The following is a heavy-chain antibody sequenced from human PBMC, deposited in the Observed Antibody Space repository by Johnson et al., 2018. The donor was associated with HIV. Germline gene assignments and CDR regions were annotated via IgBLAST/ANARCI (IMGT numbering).Heavy chain of an antibody. Sequence: VQLVESGGGVVQPGRSLRLSCVVSGFTFSSYGMSWVRQAPGKGLEWVSAINWNGGNTGYADSVKGRFTISRDNAKNSLYLQMNSLRAEDTALYYCVRVGGYSDWSLGLVMDAFDMWGQGTMVTVSS. V-gene: IGHV3-20*04. D-gene: IGHD6-19*01. CDR1: GFTFSSYG. CDR3: VRVGGYSDWSLGLVMDAFDM. CDR2: INWNGGNT. J-gene: IGHJ3*02.